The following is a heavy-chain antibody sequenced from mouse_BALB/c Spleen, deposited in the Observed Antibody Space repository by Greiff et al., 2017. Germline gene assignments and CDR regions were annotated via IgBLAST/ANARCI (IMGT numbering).Heavy chain of an antibody. J-gene: IGHJ3*01. D-gene: IGHD2-10*02. CDR2: IDPENGDT. CDR1: GFNIKDYY. V-gene: IGHV14-4*02. Sequence: EVKVVESGAELVRSGASVKLSCTASGFNIKDYYMHWVKQRPEQGLEWIGWIDPENGDTEYAPKFQGKATMTADTSSNTAYLQLSSLTSEDTAVYYCNAYGNYVPWFAYWGQGTLVTVSA. CDR3: NAYGNYVPWFAY.